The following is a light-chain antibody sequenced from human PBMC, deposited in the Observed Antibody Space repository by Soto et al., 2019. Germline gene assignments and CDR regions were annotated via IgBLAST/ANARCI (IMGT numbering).Light chain of an antibody. CDR1: ESSKSY. J-gene: IGKJ5*01. V-gene: IGKV1-39*01. CDR2: GVS. Sequence: DTQMTQSPSSLSASVGDRVTISCRASESSKSYLNWYQQKSGKAPKLLIYGVSNLQSGDPSRFSGNVSGTDFTITISTVHTGDFATDDCQESNSVPNTFGHGTRL. CDR3: QESNSVPNT.